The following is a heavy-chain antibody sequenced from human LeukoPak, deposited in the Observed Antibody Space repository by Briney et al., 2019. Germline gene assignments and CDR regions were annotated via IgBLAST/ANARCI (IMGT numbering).Heavy chain of an antibody. CDR1: GYTFTSYG. CDR2: ISAYNGNT. CDR3: ARALYYGSGSSYYFDY. D-gene: IGHD3-10*01. J-gene: IGHJ4*02. Sequence: ASVKVSCKASGYTFTSYGISWVRQAPGQGLEWMGWISAYNGNTNYAQKLQGRVTMTRDTSTSTVHMELSSLRSEDTAVYYCARALYYGSGSSYYFDYWGQGTLVTVSS. V-gene: IGHV1-18*01.